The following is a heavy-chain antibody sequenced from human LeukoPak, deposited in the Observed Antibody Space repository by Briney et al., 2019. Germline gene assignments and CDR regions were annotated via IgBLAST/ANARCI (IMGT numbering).Heavy chain of an antibody. Sequence: PGGSLRLSCAASGFTFSSYAMSWVRQAPGKGLEWFSAIRGSGGGTYYADSVKGRFTISRDNSKNTLYLQMNSLRDEGTALYYCAKAGIGVVGYFDYWGQGTLVTVSS. CDR3: AKAGIGVVGYFDY. CDR2: IRGSGGGT. J-gene: IGHJ4*02. D-gene: IGHD6-19*01. V-gene: IGHV3-23*01. CDR1: GFTFSSYA.